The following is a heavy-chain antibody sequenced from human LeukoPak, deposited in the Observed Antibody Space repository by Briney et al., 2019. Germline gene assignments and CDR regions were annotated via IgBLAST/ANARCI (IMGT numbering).Heavy chain of an antibody. D-gene: IGHD1-14*01. CDR1: GFTFSGSA. CDR3: TRPYDHSDY. V-gene: IGHV3-73*01. Sequence: PGESLKISCAASGFTFSGSAIHWVRQASGKGLEWIGRIKSKAYNYATTYAASVKGRFSISRDDSKSTAYLQMNSLKTEDTAVYYCTRPYDHSDYWGQGTLVTVSS. CDR2: IKSKAYNYAT. J-gene: IGHJ4*02.